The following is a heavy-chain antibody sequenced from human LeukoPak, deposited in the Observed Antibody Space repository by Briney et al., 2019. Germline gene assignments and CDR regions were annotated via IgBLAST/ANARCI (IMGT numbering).Heavy chain of an antibody. V-gene: IGHV3-23*01. J-gene: IGHJ4*02. Sequence: PGGSLRLSCAASGFTFSSYAMSWVRQAPGKGLEWVSAISGSGGSTYYADSVKGRFTISRDNSKNTLYLQMNSLRAEDTAVYYCARAKEIVGATSSFDYWGQGTLVTVSS. CDR2: ISGSGGST. CDR1: GFTFSSYA. CDR3: ARAKEIVGATSSFDY. D-gene: IGHD1-26*01.